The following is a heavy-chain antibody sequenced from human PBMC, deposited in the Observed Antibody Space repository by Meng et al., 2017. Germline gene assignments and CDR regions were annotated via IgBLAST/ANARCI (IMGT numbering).Heavy chain of an antibody. J-gene: IGHJ6*02. CDR2: ISWDGGST. D-gene: IGHD6-19*01. V-gene: IGHV3-43*01. CDR1: GFTFDDYT. CDR3: AKGGLSSGWYDVFYYYYYGMDV. Sequence: GESLKISCAASGFTFDDYTMHWVRQAPGKGLEWVSLISWDGGSTYYADSVKGRFTISRDNSKNSLYLQMNSLRTEDTAVYYCAKGGLSSGWYDVFYYYYYGMDVWGQGTTVTVSS.